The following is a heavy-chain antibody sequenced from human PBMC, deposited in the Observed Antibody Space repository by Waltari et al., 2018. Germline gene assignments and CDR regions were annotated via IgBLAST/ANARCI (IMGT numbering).Heavy chain of an antibody. D-gene: IGHD2-15*01. CDR2: INTNTGNP. CDR1: GYTFTGYG. CDR3: ARDGYCSGGTCGWFDP. V-gene: IGHV7-4-1*02. J-gene: IGHJ5*02. Sequence: QVQLVQSGSELKKPGASVKVSCKASGYTFTGYGLNWVRQAPGQGLEWMGWINTNTGNPTDAQGFRRRFVVSLDTSVSTAYLQISSLKAEDTAVYYCARDGYCSGGTCGWFDPWGQGTLVTVSS.